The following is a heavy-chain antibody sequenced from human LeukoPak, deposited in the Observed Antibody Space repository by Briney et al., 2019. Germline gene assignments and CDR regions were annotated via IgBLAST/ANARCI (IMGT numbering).Heavy chain of an antibody. J-gene: IGHJ3*02. D-gene: IGHD3-22*01. Sequence: GGSLRLSCAASGFTFSTYGMNWVRQAPGKGLEWVSGISGSGGSTYYADSVKGRFTISRDNSKNTLYLQMNSLRAEDTAVYYCAKDLFRGYYDSSGYAFDIWGQGTMVIVSS. CDR1: GFTFSTYG. V-gene: IGHV3-23*01. CDR2: ISGSGGST. CDR3: AKDLFRGYYDSSGYAFDI.